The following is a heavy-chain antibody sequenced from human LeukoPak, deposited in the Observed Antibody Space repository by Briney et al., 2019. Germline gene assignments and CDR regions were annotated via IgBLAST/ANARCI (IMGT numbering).Heavy chain of an antibody. D-gene: IGHD3-10*01. CDR3: AKDHFGSGTTMDV. V-gene: IGHV3-30*18. CDR2: ISHRGGDK. Sequence: PGRSLRLSCAASGFTFSNYGIHWVRQAPGKGLEWVAVISHRGGDKYYADFLQGRFTISRDNSKNALFLQMNCLRDEDTGVYYCAKDHFGSGTTMDVWGQGTTVTVSS. J-gene: IGHJ6*02. CDR1: GFTFSNYG.